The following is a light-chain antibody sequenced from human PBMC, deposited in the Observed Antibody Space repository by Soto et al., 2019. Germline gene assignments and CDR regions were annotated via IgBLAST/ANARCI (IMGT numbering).Light chain of an antibody. CDR2: DVS. J-gene: IGLJ2*01. V-gene: IGLV2-14*03. Sequence: QSALTQPASVSGSPGQSITISCTGTSSDVGGYNYVSWYQQHPGKAPQLMMYDVSSRPSGVSHRFSGSKSGTTASLTISGLQAEDEAYYFCSSYTAITTTRVFGGGTKVTVL. CDR1: SSDVGGYNY. CDR3: SSYTAITTTRV.